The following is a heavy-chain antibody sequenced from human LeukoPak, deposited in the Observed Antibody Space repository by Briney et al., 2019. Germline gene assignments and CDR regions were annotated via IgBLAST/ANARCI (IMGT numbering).Heavy chain of an antibody. J-gene: IGHJ3*02. CDR2: INPNSGGT. CDR3: ARIAVLLWFGEPLDAFDI. V-gene: IGHV1-2*02. D-gene: IGHD3-10*01. CDR1: GYIFTGYY. Sequence: ASVKVSCKASGYIFTGYYMHWVRQAPGQGLEWMGWINPNSGGTNYAQKFQGRVTMTRDTSISTAYMELSGLRSDDTAVYYCARIAVLLWFGEPLDAFDIWGQGTMVTVSS.